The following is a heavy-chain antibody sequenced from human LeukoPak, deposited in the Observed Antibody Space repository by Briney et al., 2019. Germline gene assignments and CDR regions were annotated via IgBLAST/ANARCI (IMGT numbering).Heavy chain of an antibody. Sequence: GSLRLSCAASGSTFSSYWMSWVRQAPEKGLEWVANIKQDGSEKYYVDSVKGRFTISRDNAKNSLYLQMNSLRAEDTAVYYCARSRMVYYYDSSGYGDYWGQGTLVTVSS. J-gene: IGHJ4*02. CDR1: GSTFSSYW. CDR2: IKQDGSEK. D-gene: IGHD3-22*01. CDR3: ARSRMVYYYDSSGYGDY. V-gene: IGHV3-7*01.